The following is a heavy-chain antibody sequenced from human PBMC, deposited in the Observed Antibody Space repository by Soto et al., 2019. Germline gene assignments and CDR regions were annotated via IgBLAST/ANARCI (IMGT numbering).Heavy chain of an antibody. Sequence: ASVKVSCKASGYTFINFDISWVRQAAGQGLEWLGWMNPGSGKTGYASKFQGRFAMTRDASTGTSHLELSSLTSDDTAVYYCARMASAGTLNWFDPWGQGTLVTVSS. D-gene: IGHD6-13*01. CDR1: GYTFINFD. J-gene: IGHJ5*02. CDR3: ARMASAGTLNWFDP. V-gene: IGHV1-8*02. CDR2: MNPGSGKT.